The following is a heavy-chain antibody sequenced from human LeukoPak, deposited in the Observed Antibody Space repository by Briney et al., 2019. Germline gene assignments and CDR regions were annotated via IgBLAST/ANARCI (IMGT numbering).Heavy chain of an antibody. J-gene: IGHJ3*02. Sequence: SETLSLTCTVSGGSISSGSYYWSWIRQPPGKGLEWIGYIYYSGSTNYNPSLKSRVTISVDTSKNQFSLKLSSVTAADTAVYYCARAHYYGSGSYSDAFDIWGQGTMVTVSS. CDR2: IYYSGST. D-gene: IGHD3-10*01. CDR3: ARAHYYGSGSYSDAFDI. V-gene: IGHV4-61*01. CDR1: GGSISSGSYY.